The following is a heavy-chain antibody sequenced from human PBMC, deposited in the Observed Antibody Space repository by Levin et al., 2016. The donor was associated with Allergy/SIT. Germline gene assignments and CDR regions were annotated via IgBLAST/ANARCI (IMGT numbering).Heavy chain of an antibody. V-gene: IGHV3-66*01. D-gene: IGHD3-22*01. CDR1: GFTVSSNY. J-gene: IGHJ4*02. CDR2: IYSGGST. Sequence: GESLKISCAASGFTVSSNYMSWVRQAPGKGLEWVSVIYSGGSTYYADSVKGRFTISRDNSKNTLYLQMNSLRAEDTAVYYCARATFDSSGYRLDYWGQGTLVTVSS. CDR3: ARATFDSSGYRLDY.